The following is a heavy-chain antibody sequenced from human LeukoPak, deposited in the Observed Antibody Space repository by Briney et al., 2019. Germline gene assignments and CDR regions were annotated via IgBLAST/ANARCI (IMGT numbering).Heavy chain of an antibody. CDR3: ARDQGSWFDP. Sequence: PGGSLRLSCAASGFTFSPYSMHWVRQAPGKGLEWVSYISSSGSTIYYADSVKGRFTISRDNAKNTLYLQMNSLRAEDTAVYYCARDQGSWFDPWGQGTLVTVSS. J-gene: IGHJ5*02. CDR2: ISSSGSTI. CDR1: GFTFSPYS. D-gene: IGHD3-10*01. V-gene: IGHV3-48*04.